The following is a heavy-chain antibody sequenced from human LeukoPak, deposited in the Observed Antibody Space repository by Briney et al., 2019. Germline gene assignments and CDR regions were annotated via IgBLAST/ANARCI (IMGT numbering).Heavy chain of an antibody. CDR1: GYTFTGYY. CDR3: AKDRKSDYGDYDEPQFDY. J-gene: IGHJ4*02. V-gene: IGHV1-2*02. D-gene: IGHD4-17*01. CDR2: INPNSGGT. Sequence: GASVKVSCKASGYTFTGYYMHWVRQAPGQGLEWMGWINPNSGGTNYAQKFQGRVTMTRDTSISTAYMELSRLRSDDTALYYCAKDRKSDYGDYDEPQFDYWGQGTLVTVSS.